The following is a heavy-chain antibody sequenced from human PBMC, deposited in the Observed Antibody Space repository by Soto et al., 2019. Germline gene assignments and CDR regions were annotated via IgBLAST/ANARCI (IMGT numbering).Heavy chain of an antibody. CDR2: ISGSGGST. CDR3: VLWPPYYFDY. J-gene: IGHJ4*02. V-gene: IGHV3-23*01. Sequence: EVQLLESGGGLVQPGGSLRLSCAASGFTFSSYAMSWVRQAPGKGLEWVSAISGSGGSTYYADSVKGRFTISRDNSKNAQYLQMNSLRCEDSAVYYCVLWPPYYFDYWGQGNLVTVCS. D-gene: IGHD3-10*01. CDR1: GFTFSSYA.